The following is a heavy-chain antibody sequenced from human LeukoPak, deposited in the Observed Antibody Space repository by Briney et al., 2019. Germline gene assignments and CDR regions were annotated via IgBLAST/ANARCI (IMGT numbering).Heavy chain of an antibody. Sequence: PSETLSLTCTVSGGSISSYYWSWIRQPPGKGLEWIGYIYYSGSTNYNPSFKSRVTISVDTSKNQFSLKLSSVTAADTAVYYCARAYDFWSGYPYNWFDPWGQGTLVTVSS. CDR2: IYYSGST. D-gene: IGHD3-3*01. CDR3: ARAYDFWSGYPYNWFDP. CDR1: GGSISSYY. V-gene: IGHV4-59*01. J-gene: IGHJ5*02.